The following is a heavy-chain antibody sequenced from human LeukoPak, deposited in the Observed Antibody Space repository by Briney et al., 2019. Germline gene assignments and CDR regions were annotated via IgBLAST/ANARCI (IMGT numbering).Heavy chain of an antibody. D-gene: IGHD3-22*01. CDR2: INPSGGST. CDR1: GYTFTSYY. V-gene: IGHV1-46*01. J-gene: IGHJ4*02. CDR3: ARDQWYYDSSGYRLMYYFDY. Sequence: ASVKVSCKASGYTFTSYYMHWVRQAPGQGLEWMGIINPSGGSTSYAQKFQGRVTMTRDTCTSTVYMELSSLRSEDTAVYYCARDQWYYDSSGYRLMYYFDYWGQGTLVTVSS.